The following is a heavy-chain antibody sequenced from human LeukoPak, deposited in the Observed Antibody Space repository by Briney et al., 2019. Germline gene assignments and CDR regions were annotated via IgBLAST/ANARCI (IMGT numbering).Heavy chain of an antibody. D-gene: IGHD6-19*01. CDR3: AKDNRRHYTSGPNPDSLH. CDR2: ISWNSGSI. Sequence: GGSLRLSCAASGFTFNNYAMHWVRQPPGKGLEWVSGISWNSGSIDYADSVKGRFTISRDNAKNSLYLQMNSLRVEDTAFYYCAKDNRRHYTSGPNPDSLHWGQGALVTVSS. CDR1: GFTFNNYA. J-gene: IGHJ4*02. V-gene: IGHV3-9*01.